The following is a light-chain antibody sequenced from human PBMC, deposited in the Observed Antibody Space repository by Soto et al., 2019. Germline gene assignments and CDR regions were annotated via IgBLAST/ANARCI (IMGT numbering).Light chain of an antibody. J-gene: IGKJ1*01. CDR2: RAS. CDR3: MQGTRWPPT. CDR1: QSIVYSDGTAY. Sequence: DVVMTQSPLSLPVTLGQSASISCRSSQSIVYSDGTAYLSWFQQRPGQSPRRLIYRASNRESGVPDRFSDSGSGTDFTLQISRVEADDVGIYYCMQGTRWPPTFGQGTKV. V-gene: IGKV2-30*01.